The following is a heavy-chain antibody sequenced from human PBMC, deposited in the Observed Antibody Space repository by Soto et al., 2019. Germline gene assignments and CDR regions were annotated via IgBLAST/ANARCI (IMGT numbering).Heavy chain of an antibody. Sequence: GASVKVSCKASGGTFSSYAISWVRQAPGQGLEWMGGIIPIFGTANYAQKLQGRFTISRDNSKNTLYLQMKSLRAEDTAVHYCAKDGTGGPPSYFDYWGQGTLVTVSS. D-gene: IGHD2-8*02. CDR1: GGTFSSYA. J-gene: IGHJ4*02. CDR3: AKDGTGGPPSYFDY. V-gene: IGHV1-69*05. CDR2: IIPIFGTA.